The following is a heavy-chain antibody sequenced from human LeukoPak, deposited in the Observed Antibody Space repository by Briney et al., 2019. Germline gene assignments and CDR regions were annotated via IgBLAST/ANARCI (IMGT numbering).Heavy chain of an antibody. D-gene: IGHD6-13*01. CDR3: ARDPTPSSPRLAFFDNWFDP. J-gene: IGHJ5*02. V-gene: IGHV1-2*06. Sequence: ASVKVSCKASGNTFTGYYMHWVRQAPGQGLEWMGRINPNSGGTNYAQKFQGRVTMTRDTSISTAYMELSRLRSDDTAVYYCARDPTPSSPRLAFFDNWFDPWGQGTLVTVSS. CDR1: GNTFTGYY. CDR2: INPNSGGT.